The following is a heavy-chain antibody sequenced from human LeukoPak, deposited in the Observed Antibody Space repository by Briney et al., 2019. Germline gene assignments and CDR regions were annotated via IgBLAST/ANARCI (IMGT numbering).Heavy chain of an antibody. CDR1: GFIFSNYW. Sequence: PGGSLRLSCEASGFIFSNYWMGWVRQAPGKGLEWVALIATDGGERYYADSVKGRFTISRDNSKNTLYVQMNSLRPEDTAIYYCARARGDSSPASRYFDYWGQGAPVTVSS. CDR2: IATDGGER. D-gene: IGHD5-18*01. J-gene: IGHJ4*02. V-gene: IGHV3-30-3*01. CDR3: ARARGDSSPASRYFDY.